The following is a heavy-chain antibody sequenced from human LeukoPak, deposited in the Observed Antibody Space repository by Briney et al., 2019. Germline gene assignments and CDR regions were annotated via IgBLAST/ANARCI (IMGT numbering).Heavy chain of an antibody. D-gene: IGHD5-24*01. CDR2: ISYDGINK. J-gene: IGHJ3*01. CDR3: AKRGGSATIGTRAFDF. CDR1: GFTFSSYA. Sequence: PGGSLRLSCAASGFTFSSYAMHWVRQAPGKGLEWVAVISYDGINKYYLDSVKGRFTISRDNSKNTVYLQVNSLRAEDTAVYYCAKRGGSATIGTRAFDFWGQGTMVTVSS. V-gene: IGHV3-30*18.